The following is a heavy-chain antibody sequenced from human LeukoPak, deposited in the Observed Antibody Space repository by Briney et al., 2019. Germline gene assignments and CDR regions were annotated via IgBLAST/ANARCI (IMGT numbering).Heavy chain of an antibody. J-gene: IGHJ5*02. V-gene: IGHV4-34*01. CDR3: ARGHGYSSSRGLYNWFDP. Sequence: PGGSLRLSCVDSGFTFSTYSMNWVRQPPGEGLEWIGEINHSGSTNYNPSLKSRVTISVDTSKNQFSLKLSSVTAAGTAVYYCARGHGYSSSRGLYNWFDPWGQGTLVTVSS. CDR1: GFTFSTYS. D-gene: IGHD6-13*01. CDR2: INHSGST.